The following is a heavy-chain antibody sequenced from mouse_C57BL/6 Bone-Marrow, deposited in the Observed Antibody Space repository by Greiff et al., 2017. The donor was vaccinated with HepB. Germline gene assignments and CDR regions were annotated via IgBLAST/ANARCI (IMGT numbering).Heavy chain of an antibody. Sequence: EVQLQQSGPELVKPGASVKISCKASGYTFTDYYMNWVKQSHGKSLEWIGDINPNNGGTSYNQKFKGKATLTVDKSSSTAYMELRSLTSEDSAVYYCARDYDYDYYWGQGTTLTVSS. CDR2: INPNNGGT. D-gene: IGHD2-4*01. CDR1: GYTFTDYY. V-gene: IGHV1-26*01. CDR3: ARDYDYDYY. J-gene: IGHJ2*01.